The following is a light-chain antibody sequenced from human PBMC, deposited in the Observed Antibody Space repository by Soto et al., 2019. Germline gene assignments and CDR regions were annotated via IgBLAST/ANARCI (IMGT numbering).Light chain of an antibody. V-gene: IGLV4-60*02. Sequence: QSVLTQSSSASASLGSXVKLTCTLSSGHSSYIIAWHQQQPGKAPRYLMKLEGSGSYNKGSGVPDRFSGSSSGADRYLTIANLQFEDEADYYCETWDSNTHVFGTGTKVTVL. J-gene: IGLJ1*01. CDR1: SGHSSYI. CDR3: ETWDSNTHV. CDR2: LEGSGSY.